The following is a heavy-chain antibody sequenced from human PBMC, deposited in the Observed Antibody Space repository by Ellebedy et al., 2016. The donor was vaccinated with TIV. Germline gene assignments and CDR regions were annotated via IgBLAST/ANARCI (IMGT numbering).Heavy chain of an antibody. CDR1: GFTFSGYA. D-gene: IGHD2-2*01. CDR3: AKGRGGGSDSSTPRYFFDY. CDR2: ISNSAMRT. V-gene: IGHV3-23*01. Sequence: GESLKISCVASGFTFSGYAMSWVRQAPGKGLEWVSTISNSAMRTYYADSVEGRFVISRDNSKKTLSLQMNSLRAEDTAVYYCAKGRGGGSDSSTPRYFFDYWGLGTLVTVSS. J-gene: IGHJ4*02.